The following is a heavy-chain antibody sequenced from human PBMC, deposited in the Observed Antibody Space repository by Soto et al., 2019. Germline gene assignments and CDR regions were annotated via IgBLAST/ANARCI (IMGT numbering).Heavy chain of an antibody. J-gene: IGHJ4*02. V-gene: IGHV3-30-3*01. Sequence: QVQLVESGGGVIQPGRSLRLSCAASGFTYSSYAMHWVRQAPGKGLEWVAVISYDGSNKYYADSVKGRFTISRDNSKNTLYLQINSLRAEDTAVYYCASRPDWYYYGSGSYQDYWGQGTLVSVSS. D-gene: IGHD3-10*01. CDR1: GFTYSSYA. CDR3: ASRPDWYYYGSGSYQDY. CDR2: ISYDGSNK.